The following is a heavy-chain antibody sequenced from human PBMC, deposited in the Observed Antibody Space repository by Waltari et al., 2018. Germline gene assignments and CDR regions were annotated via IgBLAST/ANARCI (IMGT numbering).Heavy chain of an antibody. V-gene: IGHV4-34*01. D-gene: IGHD6-13*01. CDR1: GGSFSGYY. Sequence: QVQLQQRGAGLLKPSETLSITCADSGGSFSGYYCTWIRHPPGKGREWMGEIKHSGSTNYNPSLKSRVTISVDTSKNQFSLKLSSVTAADTAVYYCARLQRWYDVYFDYWGQGTLVTVSS. J-gene: IGHJ4*02. CDR2: IKHSGST. CDR3: ARLQRWYDVYFDY.